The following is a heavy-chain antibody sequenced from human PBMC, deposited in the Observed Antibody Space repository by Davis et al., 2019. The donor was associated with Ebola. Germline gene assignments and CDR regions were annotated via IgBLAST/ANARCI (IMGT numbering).Heavy chain of an antibody. CDR3: ARDRFCIRNSCHFGAFDI. V-gene: IGHV1-18*04. Sequence: ASVKVSCKASGYTFTSYGISWVRQAPGQGLEWMGWISAYNGNTNYAQKLQGRVTMTTDTSTSTAYMELRSLGFDDTAVYYCARDRFCIRNSCHFGAFDIWGQGTTVTVSS. CDR2: ISAYNGNT. CDR1: GYTFTSYG. J-gene: IGHJ3*02. D-gene: IGHD2-2*01.